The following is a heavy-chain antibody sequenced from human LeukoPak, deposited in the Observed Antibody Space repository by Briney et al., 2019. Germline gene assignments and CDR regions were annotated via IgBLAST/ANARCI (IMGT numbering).Heavy chain of an antibody. CDR3: ARAPAFAYIDY. D-gene: IGHD2-21*01. CDR1: GFTFSSYA. J-gene: IGHJ4*02. V-gene: IGHV3-23*01. Sequence: AGGSLRLSCAASGFTFSSYAMSWVRQAPGKGLEWVSAISGLGDGTYNADSVKGRFTISRDNSKSTLYLQMNSLRADDTAVYYCARAPAFAYIDYWGQGTLVTVSS. CDR2: ISGLGDGT.